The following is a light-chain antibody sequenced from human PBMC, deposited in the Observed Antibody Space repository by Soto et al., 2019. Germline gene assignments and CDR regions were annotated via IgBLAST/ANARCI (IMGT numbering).Light chain of an antibody. V-gene: IGKV1-5*01. Sequence: DIQMTQSPSTLSASVGDRVTITCRASQSISFWLAWYQQKPGKAPKLLIYDASTLESGVPSRFSGSGSGTEFTLTIHSLQPDDFATYYCQQYNSYSPTFGQGTKV. CDR3: QQYNSYSPT. CDR2: DAS. CDR1: QSISFW. J-gene: IGKJ1*01.